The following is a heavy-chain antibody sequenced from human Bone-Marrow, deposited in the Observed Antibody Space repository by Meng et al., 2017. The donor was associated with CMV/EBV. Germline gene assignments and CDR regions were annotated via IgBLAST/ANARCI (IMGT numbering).Heavy chain of an antibody. D-gene: IGHD2-2*01. CDR3: AREGGIVVVPPDALDN. CDR1: SYTFTSYG. Sequence: ASVKVSCKASSYTFTSYGISWVRQAPGQGLEWMGWISAYNGNTNYAQKFQGRVTMTTDTSTSTAYMELRSLRSDDTAVYYCAREGGIVVVPPDALDNWGQGTRVTVSS. J-gene: IGHJ3*02. CDR2: ISAYNGNT. V-gene: IGHV1-18*01.